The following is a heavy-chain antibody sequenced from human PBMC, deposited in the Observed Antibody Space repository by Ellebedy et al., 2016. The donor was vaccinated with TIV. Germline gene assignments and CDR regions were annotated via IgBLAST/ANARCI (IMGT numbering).Heavy chain of an antibody. V-gene: IGHV3-11*04. D-gene: IGHD2-15*01. Sequence: GESLKISCGVSGFSVRDYYMSWIRQAPGKGLEWLSYISSDSRTIHYADAVKGRFTISREIAKNSLFLEMHSLRVEDTAVYYCARWFSGAWFDTWGHGVQVTVAS. J-gene: IGHJ5*01. CDR3: ARWFSGAWFDT. CDR2: ISSDSRTI. CDR1: GFSVRDYY.